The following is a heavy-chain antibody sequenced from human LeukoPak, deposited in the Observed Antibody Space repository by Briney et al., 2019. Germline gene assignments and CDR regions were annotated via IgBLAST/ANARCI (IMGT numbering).Heavy chain of an antibody. Sequence: SETLSLTCTVSGGSISSGDYYWSWIRQPPGKGLEWIGYIYYSGSTYYNPSLKSRVTISVDTPKNQFSLKLSSVTAADTAVYYCAREIGRGATILHFDYWGQGTLVTVSS. V-gene: IGHV4-30-4*01. J-gene: IGHJ4*02. CDR3: AREIGRGATILHFDY. CDR1: GGSISSGDYY. CDR2: IYYSGST. D-gene: IGHD3-10*01.